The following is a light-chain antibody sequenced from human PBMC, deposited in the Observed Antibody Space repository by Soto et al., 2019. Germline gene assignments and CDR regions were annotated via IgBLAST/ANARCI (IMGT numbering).Light chain of an antibody. Sequence: EIVLTQSPATLSLSPGERATLSCRTSQSVSRSLVWYQQKPVQAPRLLISEASNRATVIPARFSGSGSSTDFTLTISSLEPEDVAVYYCQHRTNWLTFGGGTKVEIK. CDR2: EAS. J-gene: IGKJ4*02. CDR1: QSVSRS. CDR3: QHRTNWLT. V-gene: IGKV3-11*01.